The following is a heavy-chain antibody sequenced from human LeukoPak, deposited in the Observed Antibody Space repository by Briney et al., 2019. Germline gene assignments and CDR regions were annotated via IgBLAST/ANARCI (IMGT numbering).Heavy chain of an antibody. CDR3: ARLWYDSSGCYYGLFDY. CDR2: INHSGST. V-gene: IGHV4-34*01. Sequence: PSETLSLTCAVYGGSFSGYYWSWIRQPPGKGLEWIGEINHSGSTNYNPSLKSRVTISVDTSKNQFSLKLSSVTAADTAVYYCARLWYDSSGCYYGLFDYWGQGTLVTVSS. D-gene: IGHD3-22*01. CDR1: GGSFSGYY. J-gene: IGHJ4*02.